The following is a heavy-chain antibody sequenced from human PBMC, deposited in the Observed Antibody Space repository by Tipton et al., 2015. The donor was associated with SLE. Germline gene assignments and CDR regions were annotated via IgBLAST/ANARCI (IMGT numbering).Heavy chain of an antibody. D-gene: IGHD6-19*01. J-gene: IGHJ3*02. CDR2: IYYTGDT. V-gene: IGHV4-61*01. CDR1: GGSISSSSYY. Sequence: TLSLTCTVSGGSISSSSYYWTWIRQPPGKGLEWIGYIYYTGDTNYNPSLKSRVIISIDRSKNQFSLKLRSVTAADTAVYFCASPNGSGWFAGFDIWGQGTMVTVSS. CDR3: ASPNGSGWFAGFDI.